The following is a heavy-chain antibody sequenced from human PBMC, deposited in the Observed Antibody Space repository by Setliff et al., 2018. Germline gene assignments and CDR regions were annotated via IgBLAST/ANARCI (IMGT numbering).Heavy chain of an antibody. CDR2: IHYRGTT. D-gene: IGHD1-1*01. CDR1: GASISSGTYY. CDR3: ARTGTYGYFDY. V-gene: IGHV4-39*01. Sequence: KTSETLSLTCTVSGASISSGTYYWAWIRQPPGKGLEWIGRIHYRGTTYSNASLASRLTISVDTAKNQFSLKLTSVTAADTAVHYCARTGTYGYFDYWGQGTRVTVSS. J-gene: IGHJ4*02.